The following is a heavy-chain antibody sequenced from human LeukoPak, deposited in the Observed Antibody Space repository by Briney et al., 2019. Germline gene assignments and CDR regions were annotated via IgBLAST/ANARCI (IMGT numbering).Heavy chain of an antibody. D-gene: IGHD3-3*01. Sequence: ASVKVSCKASGYTFTSYGISWVRQAPGQGLEWMGWISAYNGNTNYAQKLQGRVTMTTDTSTSTAYMELRSLRSDDTAVYYCARDLYDFWSGPIRAFDIWGQGTMVTVSS. CDR3: ARDLYDFWSGPIRAFDI. V-gene: IGHV1-18*01. CDR2: ISAYNGNT. CDR1: GYTFTSYG. J-gene: IGHJ3*02.